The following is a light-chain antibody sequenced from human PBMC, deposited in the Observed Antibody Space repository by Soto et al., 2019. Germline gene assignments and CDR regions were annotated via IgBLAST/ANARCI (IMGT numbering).Light chain of an antibody. Sequence: EIVITQSPVTLSLSPVEGATLSFMASQSVSSSYLAWYQQKPGQAPRLLIYGASNRATGIPDRFSGSGSRTDFTLTISRLEPEDFAVYYCQQYGSSGTFGQGTKGDI. CDR2: GAS. J-gene: IGKJ1*01. V-gene: IGKV3-20*01. CDR3: QQYGSSGT. CDR1: QSVSSSY.